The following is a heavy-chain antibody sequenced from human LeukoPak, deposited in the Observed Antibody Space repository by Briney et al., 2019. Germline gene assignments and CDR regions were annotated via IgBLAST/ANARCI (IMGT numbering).Heavy chain of an antibody. D-gene: IGHD6-19*01. J-gene: IGHJ5*02. V-gene: IGHV1-2*06. Sequence: VASVKVSCKASGYTFTSYGISWVRQAPGQGLEWMGRINPNSGGTNYAQKFQGRVTMTRDTSISTAYMELSRLRSDDTAVYYCARDLFPGVSGWYPGEYNWFDPWGQGTLVTVSS. CDR3: ARDLFPGVSGWYPGEYNWFDP. CDR1: GYTFTSYG. CDR2: INPNSGGT.